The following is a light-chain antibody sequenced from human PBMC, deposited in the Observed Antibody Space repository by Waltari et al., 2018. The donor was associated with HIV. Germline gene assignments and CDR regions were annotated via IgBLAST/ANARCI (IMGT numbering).Light chain of an antibody. CDR1: SSDVVRYNL. V-gene: IGLV2-23*02. J-gene: IGLJ2*01. CDR2: EVS. CDR3: CSYAGSSTLL. Sequence: QSALTQPASVSGSPGQSITISCTGTSSDVVRYNLVSWYQHHPGKAPNLMICEVSKRPSGVSNRFSGSKSGNTASLTISGLQAEDEADYYCCSYAGSSTLLFGGGTKLTVL.